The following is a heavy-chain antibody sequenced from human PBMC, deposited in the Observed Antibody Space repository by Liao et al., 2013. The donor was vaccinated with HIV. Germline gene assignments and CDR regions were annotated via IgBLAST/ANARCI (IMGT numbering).Heavy chain of an antibody. J-gene: IGHJ3*02. CDR1: GGSFSGYY. Sequence: QVQLQQWGAGLLKPSETLSLTCAVYGGSFSGYYWSWIRQPPGKGLEWIGEINHSGSTNYNPSLKSRVTISVDTSKNQFSLKLSSVTAADTAVYYCARERRKWLRNAFDIWGQGDNGHRLF. V-gene: IGHV4-34*01. D-gene: IGHD3-22*01. CDR2: INHSGST. CDR3: ARERRKWLRNAFDI.